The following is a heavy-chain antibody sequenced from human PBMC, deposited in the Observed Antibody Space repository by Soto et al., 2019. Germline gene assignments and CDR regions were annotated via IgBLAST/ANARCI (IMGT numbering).Heavy chain of an antibody. Sequence: GASVKASCKASGYTFTGYYMHWVRQAPGQGLEWMGWINPNSGGTNYAQKFQGWVTMTRDTSISTAYMELSRLRSDDTAVYYCARGGRIFGVVILYGMDVWGQGTTVTVSS. CDR1: GYTFTGYY. V-gene: IGHV1-2*04. CDR2: INPNSGGT. D-gene: IGHD3-3*02. CDR3: ARGGRIFGVVILYGMDV. J-gene: IGHJ6*02.